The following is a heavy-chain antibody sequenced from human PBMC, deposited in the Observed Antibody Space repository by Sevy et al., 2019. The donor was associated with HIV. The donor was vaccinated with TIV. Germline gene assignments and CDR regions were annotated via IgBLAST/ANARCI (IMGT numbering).Heavy chain of an antibody. V-gene: IGHV3-23*01. CDR1: GFTFGNYP. Sequence: GGSLRLSCAASGFTFGNYPMTWVRQAPRKGLEWVSGISGGGDSTYYADSVKGRFTISRDNSKNTLYLQMNSLRAEDTAVYYCAKGVPGPFDPWGQRTLVTVSS. D-gene: IGHD3-10*01. CDR2: ISGGGDST. CDR3: AKGVPGPFDP. J-gene: IGHJ5*02.